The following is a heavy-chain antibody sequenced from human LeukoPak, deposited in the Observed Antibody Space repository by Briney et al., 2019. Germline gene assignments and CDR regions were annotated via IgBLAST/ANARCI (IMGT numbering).Heavy chain of an antibody. V-gene: IGHV1-2*02. CDR2: INPNSGGT. CDR1: GYVFTGYY. Sequence: ASVKVTCKASGYVFTGYYMHWVRQAPGQGLEWMGWINPNSGGTNYAQEFQGRVTMTRDTSISTVYMELSRLRSDDTAVYYCASVGSSGADYWGQGTLVTVSS. CDR3: ASVGSSGADY. D-gene: IGHD6-19*01. J-gene: IGHJ4*02.